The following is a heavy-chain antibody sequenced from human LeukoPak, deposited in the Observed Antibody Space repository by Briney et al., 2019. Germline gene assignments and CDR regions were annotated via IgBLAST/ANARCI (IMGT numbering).Heavy chain of an antibody. D-gene: IGHD3-16*01. V-gene: IGHV3-33*07. J-gene: IGHJ4*02. CDR1: GFTFSRSA. CDR3: AWGFSCRLKYFDY. CDR2: MWSDGHNK. Sequence: GGSLRLSCAASGFTFSRSAMDWVRLAPGKGLESVPLMWSDGHNKYYSDSMKGRFIVSRDSSKNTLFLQMSSLRAEDTAVYYSAWGFSCRLKYFDYWGQGTLVTVSS.